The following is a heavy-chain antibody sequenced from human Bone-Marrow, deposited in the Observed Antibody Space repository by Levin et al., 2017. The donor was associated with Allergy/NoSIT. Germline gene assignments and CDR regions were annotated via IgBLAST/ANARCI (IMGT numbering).Heavy chain of an antibody. J-gene: IGHJ1*01. CDR2: INGDGGHT. D-gene: IGHD7-27*01. CDR1: GFTFSNSW. CDR3: TRENSNWLS. Sequence: PGGSLRLSCAVSGFTFSNSWMNWVRQVPGKGLEWVSRINGDGGHTRYADSVRGRFTISRDNTKCTLFLQMPRLRAEDTALYYCTRENSNWLSWGQGSLVTVSS. V-gene: IGHV3-74*01.